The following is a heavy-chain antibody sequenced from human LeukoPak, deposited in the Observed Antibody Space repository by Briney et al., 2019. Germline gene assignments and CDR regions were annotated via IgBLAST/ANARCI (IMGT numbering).Heavy chain of an antibody. J-gene: IGHJ4*02. V-gene: IGHV3-23*01. D-gene: IGHD1-26*01. CDR2: ISGSGGST. Sequence: GGSLRLPCAASGFTFSSYAMSWVRQAPGEGLEWVSAISGSGGSTFHADSVKGRFTISRDNAENSLYLQMNSPRGEDTAVYYCAREFTSAYSGSSRGLWGQGTLVTVSS. CDR3: AREFTSAYSGSSRGL. CDR1: GFTFSSYA.